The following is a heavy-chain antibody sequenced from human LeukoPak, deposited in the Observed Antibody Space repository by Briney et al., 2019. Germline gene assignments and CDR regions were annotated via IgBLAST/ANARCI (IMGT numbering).Heavy chain of an antibody. Sequence: PGGSLRFSCAASGFTFSSYGMHWVRQAPGKGLEWVAVISYDGSNKYYADSVKGRFTISRDNSKNTLYLQMNSLRAEDTAVYYCAKAFGSSGYYFDYWGQGTLVTVSS. D-gene: IGHD3-22*01. CDR1: GFTFSSYG. J-gene: IGHJ4*02. CDR2: ISYDGSNK. CDR3: AKAFGSSGYYFDY. V-gene: IGHV3-30*18.